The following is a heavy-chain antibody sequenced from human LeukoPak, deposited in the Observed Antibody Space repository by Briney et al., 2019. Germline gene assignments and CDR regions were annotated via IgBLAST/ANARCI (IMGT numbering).Heavy chain of an antibody. Sequence: PSQTLSLTCTVSGGSISSGSYYWSWIRQPAGKGLEWIGRIYTGGSTNYNPSLKSRVTISVDTSKNQFSLKLSSVTAADTAVYYCARTPGVGYDFDYWGQGTLVTVSS. D-gene: IGHD3-3*01. CDR1: GGSISSGSYY. CDR3: ARTPGVGYDFDY. V-gene: IGHV4-61*02. CDR2: IYTGGST. J-gene: IGHJ4*02.